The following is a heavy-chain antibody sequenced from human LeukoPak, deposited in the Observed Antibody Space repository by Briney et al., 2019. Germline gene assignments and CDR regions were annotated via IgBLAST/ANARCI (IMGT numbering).Heavy chain of an antibody. V-gene: IGHV3-23*01. CDR2: TGIRGDNT. CDR1: GFAFSNYA. J-gene: IGHJ4*02. Sequence: GGSLRLSCLASGFAFSNYAMSWVRQAPGKGLEWVSGTGIRGDNTYYADSVKGRLTISRDNAEKSLYLQMDSLRGEDTAVYYCTRDVASSTYHFESSGLLDYWGQGTLVTVSS. CDR3: TRDVASSTYHFESSGLLDY. D-gene: IGHD3-22*01.